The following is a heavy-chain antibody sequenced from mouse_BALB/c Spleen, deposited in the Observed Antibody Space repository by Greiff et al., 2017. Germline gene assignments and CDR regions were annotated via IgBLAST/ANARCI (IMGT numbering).Heavy chain of an antibody. CDR3: NAPTVVAPDY. D-gene: IGHD1-1*01. V-gene: IGHV14-4*02. CDR1: GFNIKDYY. CDR2: IDPENGDT. Sequence: EVQLVESGAELVRSGASVKLSCTASGFNIKDYYMHWVKQRPEQGLEWIGWIDPENGDTEYAPKFQGKATMTADTSSNTAYLQLSSLTSEDTAVYYCNAPTVVAPDYWGQGTTLTVSS. J-gene: IGHJ2*01.